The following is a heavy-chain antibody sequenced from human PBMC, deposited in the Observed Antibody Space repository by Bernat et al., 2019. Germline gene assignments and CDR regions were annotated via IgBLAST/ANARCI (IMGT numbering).Heavy chain of an antibody. Sequence: EVQPVESGGGLVQPGGSLRLSCAASGFTFSSYWMHWVRQPPGKWLVWVSRINSDGSSTSYAEVVKGGFTITRDNAKNTLYLQMNSLRAEDTAVYYCARTYYGDDFQYWGQGTLVTVSS. CDR2: INSDGSST. J-gene: IGHJ1*01. CDR1: GFTFSSYW. CDR3: ARTYYGDDFQY. D-gene: IGHD4-17*01. V-gene: IGHV3-74*01.